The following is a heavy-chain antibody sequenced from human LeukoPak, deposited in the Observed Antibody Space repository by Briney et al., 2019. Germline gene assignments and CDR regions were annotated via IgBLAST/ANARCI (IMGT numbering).Heavy chain of an antibody. CDR3: ARAAGGQQLVLSNWFDP. D-gene: IGHD6-13*01. V-gene: IGHV3-48*03. CDR1: GFTFSSYE. Sequence: GGSLRLSCAASGFTFSSYEMNCVRQAPGKGLEWVSYISSSGSTIYYADSVKGRFTISRDNAKNSLYLQMNSLGAEDTAVYYCARAAGGQQLVLSNWFDPWGQGTLVTVSS. J-gene: IGHJ5*02. CDR2: ISSSGSTI.